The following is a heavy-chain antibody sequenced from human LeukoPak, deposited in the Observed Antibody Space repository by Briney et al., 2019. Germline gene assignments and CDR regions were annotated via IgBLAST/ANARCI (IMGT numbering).Heavy chain of an antibody. V-gene: IGHV3-49*03. CDR3: TRSYYYDSSMAFDI. Sequence: PGGSLRLSCTASGFTFGDYAMSWFRQAPGKGLEWVGFIRSKAYGGTTEYAASVKGRFTISRDDSKSIAYLQMNSLKTEDTAVYYCTRSYYYDSSMAFDIWGQGTMVTVSS. CDR2: IRSKAYGGTT. J-gene: IGHJ3*02. CDR1: GFTFGDYA. D-gene: IGHD3-22*01.